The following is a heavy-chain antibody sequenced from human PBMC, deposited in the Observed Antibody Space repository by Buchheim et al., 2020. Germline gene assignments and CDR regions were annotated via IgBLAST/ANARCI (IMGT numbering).Heavy chain of an antibody. V-gene: IGHV4-31*02. J-gene: IGHJ6*02. Sequence: QVQLQESGPGLVKPSQTLSLTCTVSGGSISSGGYYWSWIRQHPGKGLEWIGYIYYSGSTYYNPSLKSRVTISVYTSKNQFSLKLSSVPAADTAVYYGARDRPSDYSLNYYGMDVWGQGT. CDR2: IYYSGST. D-gene: IGHD4-11*01. CDR1: GGSISSGGYY. CDR3: ARDRPSDYSLNYYGMDV.